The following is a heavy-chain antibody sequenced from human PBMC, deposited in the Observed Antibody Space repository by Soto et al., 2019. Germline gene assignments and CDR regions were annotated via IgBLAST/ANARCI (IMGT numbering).Heavy chain of an antibody. CDR1: GDSVSSNSAA. D-gene: IGHD4-4*01. CDR2: TYYRSKWYN. J-gene: IGHJ5*02. CDR3: ARVGGNYGVAWFDP. V-gene: IGHV6-1*01. Sequence: PSQTLSLTCAISGDSVSSNSAAWNWIRQCPSRGLEWLGRTYYRSKWYNDYAVSVKSRITINPDTSKNQFSLQLNSVTPEDTAVYYCARVGGNYGVAWFDPWGQGTLVTVSS.